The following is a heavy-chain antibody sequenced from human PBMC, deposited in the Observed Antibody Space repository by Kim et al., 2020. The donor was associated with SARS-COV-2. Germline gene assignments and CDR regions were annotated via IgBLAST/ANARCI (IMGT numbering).Heavy chain of an antibody. V-gene: IGHV1-8*01. Sequence: RGHTGNAQKFQGRVTMTRNPSISTAYMELSSLRSEDTAVYYCARLVPGDYWGQGTLVTVSS. CDR2: RGHT. CDR3: ARLVPGDY. J-gene: IGHJ4*02.